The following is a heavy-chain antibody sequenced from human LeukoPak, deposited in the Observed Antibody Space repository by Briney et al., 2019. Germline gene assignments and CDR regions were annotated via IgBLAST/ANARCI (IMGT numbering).Heavy chain of an antibody. V-gene: IGHV1-18*01. D-gene: IGHD1-26*01. CDR2: ISAYNGNT. CDR1: GYTFTSYG. Sequence: ASVNVSCKASGYTFTSYGISGVRQAPGQGLEGMGWISAYNGNTNYAQKLQGRVTMTTDTSTSTAYMELRSLRSDDTAVYYCASLGPEGLDAFDIWGQGTMVTVSS. J-gene: IGHJ3*02. CDR3: ASLGPEGLDAFDI.